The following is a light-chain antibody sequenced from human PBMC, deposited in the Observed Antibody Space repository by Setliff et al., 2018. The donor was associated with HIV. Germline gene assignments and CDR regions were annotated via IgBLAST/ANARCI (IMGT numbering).Light chain of an antibody. CDR1: GSDVGVYNY. V-gene: IGLV2-14*01. J-gene: IGLJ1*01. CDR3: CSFARGDSYV. CDR2: EVS. Sequence: QSVLTQPASVSGSPGQSIAISCTGTGSDVGVYNYVSWYQQHPGKAPKVIIYEVSNRPSGVSNRFSGSKSGFTASLTISGLQAEDEADYYCCSFARGDSYVFGTGTKVTVL.